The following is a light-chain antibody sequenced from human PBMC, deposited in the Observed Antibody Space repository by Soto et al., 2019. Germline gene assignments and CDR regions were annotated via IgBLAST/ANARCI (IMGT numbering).Light chain of an antibody. CDR3: QQYNIWPCT. CDR2: VAS. J-gene: IGKJ2*02. CDR1: QSVSIN. V-gene: IGKV3-15*01. Sequence: EIVMTQSPVTLSVSPGERAALSCRASQSVSINFAWYQQKPGHAPTLLIYVASTRATGIPARFIGTVSGTEFTLTISSLKSDDFVVYGCQQYNIWPCTFDQPTKREIK.